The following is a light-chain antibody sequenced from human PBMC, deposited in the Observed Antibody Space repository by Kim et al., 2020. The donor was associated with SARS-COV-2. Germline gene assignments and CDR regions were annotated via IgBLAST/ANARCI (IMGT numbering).Light chain of an antibody. V-gene: IGLV4-69*01. CDR3: QTWGTGIRV. CDR2: LNSDGSH. CDR1: SGHSTYA. J-gene: IGLJ2*01. Sequence: LVLTQSPSASASLGASVKLTCTLSSGHSTYAIAWHQQQPEKAPRYLMKLNSDGSHSKGDGIPDRFSGFSSGAERYLTISSLQSEDEADYYCQTWGTGIRVFGGGTQLTVL.